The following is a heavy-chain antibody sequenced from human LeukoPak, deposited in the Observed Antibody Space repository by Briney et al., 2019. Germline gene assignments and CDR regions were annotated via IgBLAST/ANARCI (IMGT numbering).Heavy chain of an antibody. Sequence: GGSLRLSCAASGFTFSRYGMHWVRQAPGKGLEWVAVIHYDGSNKYYADSVKGRFTISRDNSKDTLYLQMNSLRAEDTAVYYCARDGLPWFGEFPRGWFDPWGQGTLVTVSS. V-gene: IGHV3-33*01. CDR1: GFTFSRYG. CDR2: IHYDGSNK. CDR3: ARDGLPWFGEFPRGWFDP. D-gene: IGHD3-10*01. J-gene: IGHJ5*02.